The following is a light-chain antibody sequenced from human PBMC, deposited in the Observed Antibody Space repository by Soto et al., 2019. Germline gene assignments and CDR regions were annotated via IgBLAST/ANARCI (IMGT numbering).Light chain of an antibody. CDR1: SSDVGGYNY. CDR3: SSYTSSSTWV. V-gene: IGLV2-14*01. CDR2: EVS. J-gene: IGLJ3*02. Sequence: QPVLTQPASVSGSPGQSITISCTGTSSDVGGYNYVSWYQQHPGKAPKLMIYEVSNRPSGVSNRFSGSKSGNTASLTISGFQAEDEADYYCSSYTSSSTWVFGGRTQLTVL.